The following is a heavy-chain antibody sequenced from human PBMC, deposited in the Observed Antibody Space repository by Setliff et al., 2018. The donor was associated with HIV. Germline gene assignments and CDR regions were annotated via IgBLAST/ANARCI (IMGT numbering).Heavy chain of an antibody. CDR2: ITSSGSTI. Sequence: GGYLRLSCAASGFTFSDYYMSWIRQAPGKGLEWVSYITSSGSTIYYADSVKGRFTISRDNAKNSLNLQMNSLRAEDTAVYYCARVRSPFYFDYWGKGTLVTVSS. CDR3: ARVRSPFYFDY. CDR1: GFTFSDYY. V-gene: IGHV3-11*04. J-gene: IGHJ4*02.